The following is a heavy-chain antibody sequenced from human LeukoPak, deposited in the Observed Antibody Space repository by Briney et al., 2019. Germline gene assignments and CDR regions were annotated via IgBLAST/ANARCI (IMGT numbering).Heavy chain of an antibody. CDR1: GFTFSSYW. J-gene: IGHJ3*02. V-gene: IGHV3-74*01. CDR3: ARDVAFDI. Sequence: PGGSLRLSCAASGFTFSSYWMHWVRQTPGRGLVWVARINTDGTIIDYADSVQGRFTISRDNAKNTLYLQMNSLRAEDTAVYYCARDVAFDIWGQGTMVTVSS. CDR2: INTDGTII.